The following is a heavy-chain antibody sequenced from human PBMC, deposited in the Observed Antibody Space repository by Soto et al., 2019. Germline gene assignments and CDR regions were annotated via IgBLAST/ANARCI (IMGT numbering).Heavy chain of an antibody. D-gene: IGHD3-10*01. CDR3: AREGRTDYAFDI. CDR2: ITWNSGNI. CDR1: GFTFDSYS. Sequence: EVQLVESGGGLVQPGRSLRLSCAASGFTFDSYSIHWVRQAPGKGLEWVSGITWNSGNIAYADSVKGRFTISRDNAKNSLYLQMNSLRAEDTAVYYCAREGRTDYAFDIWGQGTMVTVSS. V-gene: IGHV3-9*01. J-gene: IGHJ3*02.